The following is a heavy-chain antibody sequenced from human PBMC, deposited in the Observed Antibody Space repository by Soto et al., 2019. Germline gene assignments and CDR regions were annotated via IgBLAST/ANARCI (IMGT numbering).Heavy chain of an antibody. CDR3: AKESLAVAGSRSAY. D-gene: IGHD6-19*01. CDR1: GFTFSSYG. J-gene: IGHJ4*02. CDR2: ISGSGGGT. Sequence: EVQLLESGGGLVQPGGSLRLSCAASGFTFSSYGMSWVRQAPGKGLEWVSAISGSGGGTYYADSVKGRFAISRDNSKNTLYLQMNSLRAEDTAVYYCAKESLAVAGSRSAYWGQGALVTVSS. V-gene: IGHV3-23*01.